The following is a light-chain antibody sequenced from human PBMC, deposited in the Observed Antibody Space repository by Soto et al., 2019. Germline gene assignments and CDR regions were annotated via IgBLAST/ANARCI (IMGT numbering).Light chain of an antibody. Sequence: DIVMTQSPDSLAVSLGERATINCKSSQSVLYSSNKKNYLAWYQQKPGQPPKLLIYWASTRESGIPDRFSGSGSGTDFTLTISGLQAEDVAVYYCQQYYTTPPYTFGQGTKLEIK. CDR1: QSVLYSSNKKNY. V-gene: IGKV4-1*01. CDR2: WAS. CDR3: QQYYTTPPYT. J-gene: IGKJ2*01.